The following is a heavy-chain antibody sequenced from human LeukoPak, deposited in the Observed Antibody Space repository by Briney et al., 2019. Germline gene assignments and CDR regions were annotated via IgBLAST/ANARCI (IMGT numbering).Heavy chain of an antibody. J-gene: IGHJ4*02. D-gene: IGHD3-16*01. V-gene: IGHV4-59*01. CDR3: ARTVITFGAPVAKGFDC. CDR2: IYYSGST. Sequence: SETLSLTCTASGGSFNTYYWSRIRQPPGKGLEWIGYIYYSGSTDYNPSLKSRVTMSLDTSKTQFFLNLSSVTAADTALYYCARTVITFGAPVAKGFDCWGRGTLVTVSS. CDR1: GGSFNTYY.